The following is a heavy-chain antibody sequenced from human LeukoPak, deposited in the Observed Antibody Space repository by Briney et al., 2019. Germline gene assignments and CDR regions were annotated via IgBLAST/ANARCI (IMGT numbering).Heavy chain of an antibody. Sequence: PGGSLRLSCAASGVTFSRYWMHWVRQAPGKGLVWVSRIKSDGSGTIYADSVKGRFTISRDNAKNTLNLQMNSLRADDTAVYYCLLGAYYNTIDYWGQGALVTVSS. J-gene: IGHJ4*02. CDR3: LLGAYYNTIDY. CDR2: IKSDGSGT. D-gene: IGHD3-3*01. CDR1: GVTFSRYW. V-gene: IGHV3-74*01.